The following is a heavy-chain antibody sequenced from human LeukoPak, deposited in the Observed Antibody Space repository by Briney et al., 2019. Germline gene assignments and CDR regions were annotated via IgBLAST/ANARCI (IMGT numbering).Heavy chain of an antibody. CDR3: ARLRRSRLAEFDY. J-gene: IGHJ4*02. CDR2: ISHSGST. D-gene: IGHD3-3*02. V-gene: IGHV4-38-2*02. CDR1: GYSISSGYY. Sequence: KSSETLSLTCTVSGYSISSGYYWGWIRQPPGKGLKWIGSISHSGSTYYYPSLKSRVTISVDTSKNQFSLKLSSLTAADTAVYYCARLRRSRLAEFDYWGQGTLVTVSS.